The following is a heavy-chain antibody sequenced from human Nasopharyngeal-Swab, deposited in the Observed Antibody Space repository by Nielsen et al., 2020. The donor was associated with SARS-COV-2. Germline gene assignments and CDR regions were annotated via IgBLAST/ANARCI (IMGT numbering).Heavy chain of an antibody. D-gene: IGHD3-10*01. J-gene: IGHJ6*03. Sequence: VRQTPGKGLEWVANIKQDGSEKYYVDSVKGRFTISRDNAKNSLYLQMNSLRAEDTAVYYCARGGYGSGTNYYYYYMDVWGKGTTVTVSS. CDR3: ARGGYGSGTNYYYYYMDV. CDR2: IKQDGSEK. V-gene: IGHV3-7*01.